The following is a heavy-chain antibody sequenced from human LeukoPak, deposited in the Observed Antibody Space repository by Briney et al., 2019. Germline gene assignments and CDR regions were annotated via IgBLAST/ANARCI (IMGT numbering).Heavy chain of an antibody. V-gene: IGHV2-70*11. Sequence: SGPTLVNPTQTLTLTCTFSGFSLSTSGMCVSWIRQPPGKALEWLARIDWDDDKYYSTSLKTRLTISKDTSKNQVVLTMTNMDPVDTAAYYCARITPAGRQLDYWGQGTLVTVSS. CDR1: GFSLSTSGMC. D-gene: IGHD6-13*01. CDR2: IDWDDDK. CDR3: ARITPAGRQLDY. J-gene: IGHJ4*02.